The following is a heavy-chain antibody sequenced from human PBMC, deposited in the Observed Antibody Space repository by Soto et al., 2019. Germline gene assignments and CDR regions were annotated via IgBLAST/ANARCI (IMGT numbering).Heavy chain of an antibody. CDR1: GGSFSGYY. Sequence: SETLSLTCAVYGGSFSGYYWSWIRQPPGKGLEWIGEINHSGSTNYNPSLKSRVTISVDTSKNQFSLKLSSVTAADTAVYYCARGAIFGVVLYFDYWGQGTLVTVSS. D-gene: IGHD3-3*01. CDR2: INHSGST. CDR3: ARGAIFGVVLYFDY. V-gene: IGHV4-34*01. J-gene: IGHJ4*02.